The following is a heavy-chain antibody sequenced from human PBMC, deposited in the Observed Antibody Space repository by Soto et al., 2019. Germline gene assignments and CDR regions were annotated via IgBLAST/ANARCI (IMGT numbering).Heavy chain of an antibody. CDR2: ISGSGGST. V-gene: IGHV3-23*01. J-gene: IGHJ4*02. CDR1: GFTFSSYA. Sequence: EVQLLESGGGLVQPGGSLRPSFAASGFTFSSYAMSWVRQAPGKGLEWVSAISGSGGSTYYADSVKGRFTISRDNSKNTLYLQMNSLRAEDTAVYYCAKPLTTTRNRNYGDPRGFDYWGQGTLVTVSS. CDR3: AKPLTTTRNRNYGDPRGFDY. D-gene: IGHD4-17*01.